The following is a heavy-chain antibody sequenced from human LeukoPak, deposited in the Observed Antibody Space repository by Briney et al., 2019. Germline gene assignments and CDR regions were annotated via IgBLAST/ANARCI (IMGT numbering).Heavy chain of an antibody. V-gene: IGHV4-39*07. D-gene: IGHD3-9*01. CDR2: IYYSGST. CDR1: GGSISSSSYY. CDR3: ARVLRYFDWRPYYFDY. Sequence: SETLSLTCTVSGGSISSSSYYWGWIRQPPGKGLEWIGSIYYSGSTYYNPSLKSRVTISVDTSKNQFSLKLSSVTAADTAVYYCARVLRYFDWRPYYFDYWGQGTLVTVSS. J-gene: IGHJ4*02.